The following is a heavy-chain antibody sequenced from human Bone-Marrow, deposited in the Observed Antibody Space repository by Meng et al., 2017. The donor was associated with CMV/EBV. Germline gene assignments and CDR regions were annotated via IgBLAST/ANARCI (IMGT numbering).Heavy chain of an antibody. V-gene: IGHV1-2*02. J-gene: IGHJ6*02. D-gene: IGHD5-12*01. CDR3: ARGGRSGYDPPYYYYGMDV. CDR1: GYTFTGYY. CDR2: INPNSGGT. Sequence: ASVKVSCKASGYTFTGYYMHWVRQAPGQGLEWMGWINPNSGGTNYAQKFQGGVTMTRDTSISTAYMELSRLRSDDTAVYYCARGGRSGYDPPYYYYGMDVWGQGTAVTVSS.